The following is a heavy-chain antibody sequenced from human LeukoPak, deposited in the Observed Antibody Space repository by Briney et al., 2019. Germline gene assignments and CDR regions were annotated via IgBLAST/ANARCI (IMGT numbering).Heavy chain of an antibody. D-gene: IGHD4-17*01. J-gene: IGHJ4*02. CDR1: GSTFSSYS. CDR3: ARGYFSYGDYLGLDY. Sequence: GGSLRLSCAASGSTFSSYSMNWVRQAPGKGLEWVSSISGSSSYIYYADSVKGRFTISRDNAKNSLYLQMNSLRAEDTAVYYCARGYFSYGDYLGLDYWGQGTLVTVSS. V-gene: IGHV3-21*01. CDR2: ISGSSSYI.